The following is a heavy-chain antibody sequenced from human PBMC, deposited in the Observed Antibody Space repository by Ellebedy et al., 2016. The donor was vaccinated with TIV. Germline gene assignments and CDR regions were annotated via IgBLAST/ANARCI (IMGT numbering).Heavy chain of an antibody. Sequence: GESLKISCAASGFTFNTYWMSWVRQAPGKGLEWVANLKYDGSEKYLVDSVKGRFTISRDNAKNSLYLQMTSLRAEDTAIYFCARDRRGVGLWWQVVDYWGQGTLVTVSS. D-gene: IGHD2-21*01. J-gene: IGHJ4*02. CDR3: ARDRRGVGLWWQVVDY. CDR2: LKYDGSEK. V-gene: IGHV3-7*01. CDR1: GFTFNTYW.